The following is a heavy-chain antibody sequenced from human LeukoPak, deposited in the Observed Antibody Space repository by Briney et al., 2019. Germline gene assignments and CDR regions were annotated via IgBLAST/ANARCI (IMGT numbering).Heavy chain of an antibody. Sequence: GRSLRLSCAASGFTFSSYGIHWVRQAPGKGLEWVAVISYDGSNKYYADSVKGRFTISRDNSKNTLYLQMNSLRAEDTAVYYCAKDLYRIVGVTRGTFDIWGQGTMVTV. CDR1: GFTFSSYG. V-gene: IGHV3-30*18. CDR3: AKDLYRIVGVTRGTFDI. D-gene: IGHD1-26*01. CDR2: ISYDGSNK. J-gene: IGHJ3*02.